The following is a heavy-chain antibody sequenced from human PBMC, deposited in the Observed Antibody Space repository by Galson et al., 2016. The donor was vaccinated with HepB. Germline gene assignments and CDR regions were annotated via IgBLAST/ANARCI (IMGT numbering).Heavy chain of an antibody. CDR1: GFTFSDYG. V-gene: IGHV3-30*18. CDR2: IAHDGSIK. D-gene: IGHD6-19*01. J-gene: IGHJ1*01. Sequence: SLRLSCAASGFTFSDYGMQWVRQAPGKGLEWLGVIAHDGSIKYYADSVRGRFTISRDNYKHTMDLQMSSLRAEDSAVYYGAKEPAAYSSDWFFHHWGQGALVTVSS. CDR3: AKEPAAYSSDWFFHH.